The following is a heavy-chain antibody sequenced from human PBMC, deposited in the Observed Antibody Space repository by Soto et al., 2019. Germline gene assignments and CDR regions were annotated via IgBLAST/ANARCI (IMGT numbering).Heavy chain of an antibody. CDR1: GYTFTSYG. Sequence: ASVKVSCKASGYTFTSYGISWVRQAPGQGLEWMGWISAYNGNTNYAQKLQGRVTMTTDTSMSTAYMELRSLRSDDTAVYYCASEGYCSSTSCQSYYYYGMDVWGQGTTVTVSS. CDR3: ASEGYCSSTSCQSYYYYGMDV. J-gene: IGHJ6*02. CDR2: ISAYNGNT. V-gene: IGHV1-18*01. D-gene: IGHD2-2*01.